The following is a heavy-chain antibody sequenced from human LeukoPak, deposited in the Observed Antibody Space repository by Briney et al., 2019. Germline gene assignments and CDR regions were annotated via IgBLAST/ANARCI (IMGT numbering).Heavy chain of an antibody. CDR2: IRVGGDGP. D-gene: IGHD1-26*01. V-gene: IGHV3-23*01. CDR1: GFSFSNYA. Sequence: GGSLRLSCVASGFSFSNYALTWVRQAPGKGPEWVSCIRVGGDGPHYSDSVKGRFTISRDNSKNTLYLQMNSLRAEDTAVYYCAKVMGENTWDMVFDVWGQGTLVTVSS. J-gene: IGHJ3*01. CDR3: AKVMGENTWDMVFDV.